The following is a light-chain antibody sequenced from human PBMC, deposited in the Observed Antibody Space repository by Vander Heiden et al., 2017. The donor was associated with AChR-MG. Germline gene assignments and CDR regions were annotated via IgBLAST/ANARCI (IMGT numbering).Light chain of an antibody. CDR2: EVS. CDR1: TSDVGGYNY. V-gene: IGLV2-14*01. Sequence: QSALTQPASVSGSPGLSITFSCPGTTSDVGGYNYVSWYQQHPGKAPKLIIYEVSHRPSGVSNRFSGSKSGNTASLTISGLQAEDEADYYCCSYTSSSTLVFGGGTKLTVL. CDR3: CSYTSSSTLV. J-gene: IGLJ2*01.